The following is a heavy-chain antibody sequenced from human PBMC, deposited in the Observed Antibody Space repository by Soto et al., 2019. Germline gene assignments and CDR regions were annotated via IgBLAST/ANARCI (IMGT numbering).Heavy chain of an antibody. V-gene: IGHV3-49*03. CDR2: IRSKAYGGTT. D-gene: IGHD3-10*01. Sequence: GGSLRLSCTASGFSFGDYAMSWFRQAPGKGLEWVGFIRSKAYGGTTEYAASVKGRFTISRDDSKSIAYLQMNSLKTEDTAVYYCTSQTGDYYGSGSLDYYYGMDVWGQGTPVTVSS. CDR1: GFSFGDYA. J-gene: IGHJ6*02. CDR3: TSQTGDYYGSGSLDYYYGMDV.